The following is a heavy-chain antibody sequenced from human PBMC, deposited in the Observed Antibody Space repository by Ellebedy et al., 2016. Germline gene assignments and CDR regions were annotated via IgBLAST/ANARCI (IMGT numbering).Heavy chain of an antibody. CDR1: GFTVSNHY. D-gene: IGHD4-17*01. V-gene: IGHV3-53*01. J-gene: IGHJ4*02. CDR3: ASRTRGDYPYFDY. Sequence: GESLKISCAASGFTVSNHYMSWVRQAPGKGLEWVSLIYSGGSTFYADSVKGRFTISRDNSKNTLYLQMNSLRAEDTALYYCASRTRGDYPYFDYWGQGTLVTVSS. CDR2: IYSGGST.